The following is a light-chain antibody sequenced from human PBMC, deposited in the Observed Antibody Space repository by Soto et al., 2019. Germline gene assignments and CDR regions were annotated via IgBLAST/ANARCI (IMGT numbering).Light chain of an antibody. Sequence: EIVMTQSPATLSVSPGERATLSCRASQSVGSNLAWYQQKPGQAPRLLIYGASTRATGIPDRFSGSGSGSDFTLTISSLQSGDFAIYYCQQSNHWPSRTFGQGTKVDIK. CDR2: GAS. CDR1: QSVGSN. J-gene: IGKJ1*01. V-gene: IGKV3-15*01. CDR3: QQSNHWPSRT.